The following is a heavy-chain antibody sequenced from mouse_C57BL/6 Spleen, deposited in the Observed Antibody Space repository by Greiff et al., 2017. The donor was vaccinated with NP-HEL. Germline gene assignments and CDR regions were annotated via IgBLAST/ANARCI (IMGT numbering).Heavy chain of an antibody. V-gene: IGHV1-42*01. CDR2: INPSTGGT. CDR3: ARKDYYGSSGY. J-gene: IGHJ2*01. CDR1: GYSFTGYY. D-gene: IGHD1-1*01. Sequence: EVKLVESGPELVKPGASVKISCKASGYSFTGYYMNWVKQSPEKSLEWIGEINPSTGGTTYNQKFKAKATLTVDKSSSTAYMQLKSLTSEDSAVYYCARKDYYGSSGYWGQGTTLTVSS.